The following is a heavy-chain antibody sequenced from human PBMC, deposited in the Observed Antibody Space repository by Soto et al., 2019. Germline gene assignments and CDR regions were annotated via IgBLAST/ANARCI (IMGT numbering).Heavy chain of an antibody. CDR3: ARESEDLTSNFGY. J-gene: IGHJ4*02. Sequence: EVQLVESGGGLVKPGGSLRLSSAASGFTFTRYSMNWVRKAPGKGLEWVSSISSTTNYIYYGDSMKGRFTISRDNAKNSLYLEMNSLRAEDTAVYYCARESEDLTSNFGYWGQGTLVTVSS. V-gene: IGHV3-21*06. CDR1: GFTFTRYS. CDR2: ISSTTNYI.